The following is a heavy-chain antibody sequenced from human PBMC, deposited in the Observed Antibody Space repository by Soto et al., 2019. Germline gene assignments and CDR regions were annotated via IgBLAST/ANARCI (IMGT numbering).Heavy chain of an antibody. CDR3: AIDKCISWYTSNWSDP. CDR2: IYYSGST. CDR1: GGSISSYY. D-gene: IGHD6-13*01. Sequence: SETLSLTCTVSGGSISSYYWSWIRQPPGKGLEWIGYIYYSGSTNDNPSLKSRVTMSVDTSKNQSSLKLISVTAADTAVYYCAIDKCISWYTSNWSDPGGQGTLVTVSS. V-gene: IGHV4-59*12. J-gene: IGHJ5*02.